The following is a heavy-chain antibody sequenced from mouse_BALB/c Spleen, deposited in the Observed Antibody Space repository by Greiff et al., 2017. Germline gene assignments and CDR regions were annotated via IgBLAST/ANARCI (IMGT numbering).Heavy chain of an antibody. CDR3: ARDAGVLWYLDY. Sequence: EVKLVESGGGLVQPGGSLRLSCATSGFTFSDFYMEWVRQPPGKRLEWIAASRNKANDYTTEYSASVKGRFIVSRDTSQSILYLQMNALRAEDTAMYYCARDAGVLWYLDYWGQGTTLTVSS. CDR1: GFTFSDFY. V-gene: IGHV7-1*02. J-gene: IGHJ2*01. CDR2: SRNKANDYTT. D-gene: IGHD1-1*02.